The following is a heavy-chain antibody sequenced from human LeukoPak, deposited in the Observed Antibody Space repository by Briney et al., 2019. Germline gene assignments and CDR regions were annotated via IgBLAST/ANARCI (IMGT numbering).Heavy chain of an antibody. V-gene: IGHV3-23*01. CDR1: GFTFSSYA. J-gene: IGHJ4*02. Sequence: LGGSLRLSCAASGFTFSSYAMRWARQAPGKGLAWVSAISGSGGSTYYADSVKGRLTVSRDNSKNTLYLQMNSLKAEDTAVYYCAKDGKASDYFDYWGQGTLVTVSS. CDR2: ISGSGGST. D-gene: IGHD4-23*01. CDR3: AKDGKASDYFDY.